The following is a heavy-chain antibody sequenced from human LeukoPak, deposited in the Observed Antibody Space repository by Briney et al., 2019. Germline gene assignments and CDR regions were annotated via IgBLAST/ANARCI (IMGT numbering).Heavy chain of an antibody. CDR2: ISGSGERK. J-gene: IGHJ5*02. D-gene: IGHD2-15*01. V-gene: IGHV3-11*04. CDR3: ARVIDDCSGGSCYSWFDP. CDR1: GFTFSDHY. Sequence: GGSLRLSCAASGFTFSDHYVNWIRQAPGKGLEWISSISGSGERKDYAKSVQGRFTMSRDNAKNSADLQMNSLRAEDTAVYYCARVIDDCSGGSCYSWFDPWGQGTLVTVSS.